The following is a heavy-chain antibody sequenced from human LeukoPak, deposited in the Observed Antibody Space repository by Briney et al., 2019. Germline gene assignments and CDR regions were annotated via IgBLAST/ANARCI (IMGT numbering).Heavy chain of an antibody. CDR1: GFTFSSYA. CDR2: ISYDGSNK. J-gene: IGHJ6*02. CDR3: ARGRLRYFDWCSVDV. Sequence: QPGGSLRLSCAASGFTFSSYAMHWVRQAPGKGLEWVAVISYDGSNKYYADSVKGRFTISRDNSKNTLYLQMNSPRAEDTAVYYCARGRLRYFDWCSVDVWGQGTTVTVSS. V-gene: IGHV3-30*04. D-gene: IGHD3-9*01.